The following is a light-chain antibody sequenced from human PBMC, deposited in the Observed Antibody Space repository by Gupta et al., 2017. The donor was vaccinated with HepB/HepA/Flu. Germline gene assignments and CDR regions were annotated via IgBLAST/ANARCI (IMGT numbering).Light chain of an antibody. Sequence: QSARTQPASVSGSPGQSITISCTGTSSDVGGYNYVSWYQQHPGKPPQLMIYEVSHRPSGVSIRFSGSTSGNTASLTVSGLQAEDEADYYCSSYTRRKTGVFGGGTTLTVL. CDR1: SSDVGGYNY. CDR2: EVS. V-gene: IGLV2-14*01. J-gene: IGLJ3*02. CDR3: SSYTRRKTGV.